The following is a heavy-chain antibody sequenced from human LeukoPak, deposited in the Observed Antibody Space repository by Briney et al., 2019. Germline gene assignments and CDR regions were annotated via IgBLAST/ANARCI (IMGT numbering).Heavy chain of an antibody. J-gene: IGHJ6*04. V-gene: IGHV4-59*12. CDR3: ARVRVSGYCSSTSCYVNYYYGMDV. Sequence: PSETLSLTCTVSGGSISSSYWSWIRQPPGKGLEWIGYIYYSGSTNYNPSLKSRVTISVDTSKNQFSLKLSSVTAADTAVYYCARVRVSGYCSSTSCYVNYYYGMDVWGKGTTVTVSS. CDR2: IYYSGST. D-gene: IGHD2-2*01. CDR1: GGSISSSY.